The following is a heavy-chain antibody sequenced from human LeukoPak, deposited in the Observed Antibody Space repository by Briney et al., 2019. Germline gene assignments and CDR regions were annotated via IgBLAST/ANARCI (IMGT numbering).Heavy chain of an antibody. D-gene: IGHD6-19*01. Sequence: RSETLSLTCTVSGGSISSYYWSWIRQPPGKGLEWIGYIYYSGSTNYNPSLKSRITISVDTSKNQFSLKLSSVTAADTAVYYCARAPTYSSGGLDYWGQGTLVTVSS. J-gene: IGHJ4*02. CDR3: ARAPTYSSGGLDY. V-gene: IGHV4-59*01. CDR2: IYYSGST. CDR1: GGSISSYY.